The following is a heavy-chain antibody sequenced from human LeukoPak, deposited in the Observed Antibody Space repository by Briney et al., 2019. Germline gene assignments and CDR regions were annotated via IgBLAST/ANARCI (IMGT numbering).Heavy chain of an antibody. D-gene: IGHD3-10*01. Sequence: GESLRLSCAASGFTFSGYSMNWVRQAPGKGLEWVSSITTGNDKFYADSVKGRFTISRDDAKNSLYLQMNSLRVEDTALYYCARDSGDHDYWGQGILVTVSS. J-gene: IGHJ4*02. V-gene: IGHV3-21*01. CDR2: ITTGNDK. CDR3: ARDSGDHDY. CDR1: GFTFSGYS.